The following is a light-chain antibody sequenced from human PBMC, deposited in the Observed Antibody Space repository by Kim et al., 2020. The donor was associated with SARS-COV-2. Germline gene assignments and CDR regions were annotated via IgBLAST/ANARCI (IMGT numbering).Light chain of an antibody. CDR1: NIGRKN. V-gene: IGLV3-9*01. J-gene: IGLJ3*02. CDR3: QVWDSNTLV. Sequence: VALGQTARIPCGGDNIGRKNVHWYQQMPGQAPVLVIYTDKNRPSGVPERVSGSNSGNTATLTISRAQAGDEADYYCQVWDSNTLVFGGGTKLTVL. CDR2: TDK.